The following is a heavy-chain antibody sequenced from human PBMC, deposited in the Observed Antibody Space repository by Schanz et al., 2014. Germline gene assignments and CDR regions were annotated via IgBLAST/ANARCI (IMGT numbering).Heavy chain of an antibody. CDR3: ARDGEAAAGCDY. CDR1: GYTFTSYY. Sequence: QVQLVQSGAEVKKPGASVKVSCKASGYTFTSYYMHCVRQAPGQGLEWMGIINPSGGSTSYAQKFEGRVTMTRDTSTSTVYMELSSLRSEDTAVYYCARDGEAAAGCDYWGQGTLVTVSS. CDR2: INPSGGST. D-gene: IGHD6-13*01. J-gene: IGHJ4*02. V-gene: IGHV1-46*03.